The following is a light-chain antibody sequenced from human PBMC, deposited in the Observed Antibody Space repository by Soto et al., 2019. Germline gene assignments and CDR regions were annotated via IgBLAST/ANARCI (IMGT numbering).Light chain of an antibody. CDR1: QSVSSN. V-gene: IGKV3-15*01. J-gene: IGKJ2*01. Sequence: EIVLTQSPATLSVSPGERATLSCRASQSVSSNLAWYQQKPGQAPRLLLYGASTRATGIPARFSGSGSGTEFTLTIGRLQSEDFAVYYCQQYDNWPPYTFGQGTKLEIK. CDR3: QQYDNWPPYT. CDR2: GAS.